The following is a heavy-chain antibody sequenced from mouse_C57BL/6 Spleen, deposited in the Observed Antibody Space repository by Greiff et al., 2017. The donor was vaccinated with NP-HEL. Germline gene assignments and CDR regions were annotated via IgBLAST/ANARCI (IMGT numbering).Heavy chain of an antibody. V-gene: IGHV1-82*01. CDR3: ARGFYV. Sequence: QVQLQQSGPELVKPGASVKISYKASGYAFSSSWMNWVKQRPGKGLEWIGRIYPGDGDTNYNGKFKGKATLTADKSSSTAYMQLSSLTSEDSAVYFCARGFYVWGTGTTVTVSS. CDR2: IYPGDGDT. J-gene: IGHJ1*03. CDR1: GYAFSSSW.